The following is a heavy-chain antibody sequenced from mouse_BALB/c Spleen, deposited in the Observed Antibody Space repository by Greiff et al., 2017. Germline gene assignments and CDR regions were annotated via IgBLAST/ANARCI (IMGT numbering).Heavy chain of an antibody. CDR2: IFPGTGTT. D-gene: IGHD2-2*01. CDR1: GYTFTSYW. V-gene: IGHV1S132*01. CDR3: SILRLRQTWFAY. Sequence: QVQLQQSGAELVKPGASVKLSCKTSGYTFTSYWIQWVKQRPGQGLGWIGEIFPGTGTTYYNEKFKGKATLTIDTSSSTAYMQLSSLTSEDSAVYFCSILRLRQTWFAYFGQGTLVTLSA. J-gene: IGHJ3*01.